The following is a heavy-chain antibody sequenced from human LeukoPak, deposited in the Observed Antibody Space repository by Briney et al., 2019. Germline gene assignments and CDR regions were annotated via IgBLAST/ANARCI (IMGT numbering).Heavy chain of an antibody. CDR2: IKEDGSET. V-gene: IGHV3-7*03. CDR3: ARAGGGYFDY. J-gene: IGHJ4*02. D-gene: IGHD4-23*01. CDR1: GFTFSSYW. Sequence: PGGSLRLSCAVSGFTFSSYWMSWVRQAPGMGLELVANIKEDGSETYYVDSVKGRFTISRDSARNSVYLQMNRLRAGDTAVYYCARAGGGYFDYWGQGTLVTVSS.